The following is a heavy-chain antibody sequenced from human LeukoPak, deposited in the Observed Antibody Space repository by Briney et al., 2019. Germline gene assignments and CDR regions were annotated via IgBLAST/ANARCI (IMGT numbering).Heavy chain of an antibody. V-gene: IGHV4-30-2*01. D-gene: IGHD5-24*01. CDR1: GGSISSGGYS. J-gene: IGHJ5*02. CDR3: ARDINGGYNSGNWFDP. CDR2: IYHSGST. Sequence: SETLSLTCAVSGGSISSGGYSWSWIRQPPGKGLEWIGYIYHSGSTDYNPSLKSRVTISGDTSKNQFSLKLSSVTAADTAVYYCARDINGGYNSGNWFDPWGQGTLVTVSS.